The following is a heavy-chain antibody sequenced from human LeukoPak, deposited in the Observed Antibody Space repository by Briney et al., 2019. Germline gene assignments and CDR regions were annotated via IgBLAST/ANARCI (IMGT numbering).Heavy chain of an antibody. CDR2: LHADGNEK. CDR1: GFSLSGYW. J-gene: IGHJ4*02. V-gene: IGHV3-7*01. D-gene: IGHD5-12*01. CDR3: ARGGYSFDY. Sequence: TGGSLRLSCAAYGFSLSGYWMGWVRQAPGKGLEWVARLHADGNEKYFVHSVQGRFTVSRDNAKNSLYLQMNSLRVEDTAVYYCARGGYSFDYLGQGTLVTVSS.